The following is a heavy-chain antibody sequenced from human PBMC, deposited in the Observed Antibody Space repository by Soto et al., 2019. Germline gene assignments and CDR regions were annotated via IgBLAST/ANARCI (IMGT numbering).Heavy chain of an antibody. CDR2: IYYSGST. J-gene: IGHJ5*02. V-gene: IGHV4-31*03. CDR1: GGSISSGGYY. CDR3: AREKGGYYYGSGSQHNWFDP. D-gene: IGHD3-10*01. Sequence: SETLSLTCTVSGGSISSGGYYWSWIRQHPGKGLEWIGYIYYSGSTYYNPSLKSRVTISVDTSKNQFSLKLSSVTAADTAVYYCAREKGGYYYGSGSQHNWFDPWGQGTLVTVSS.